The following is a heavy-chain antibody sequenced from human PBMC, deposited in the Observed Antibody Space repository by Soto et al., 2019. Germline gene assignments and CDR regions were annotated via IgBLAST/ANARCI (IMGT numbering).Heavy chain of an antibody. CDR1: GGTFSSYA. V-gene: IGHV1-69*06. CDR2: IVPLFRTT. Sequence: QVQLVQSGAEAKKPGSSVKVSCKTSGGTFSSYAISWVRQAPGQGLEWMGGIVPLFRTTNDAQKFQGRVTITADTSTYTVYMEVSGLTSGDTAVYYCARGGYSSTWSNFLDSSGLDVWGQGTTGTVSS. D-gene: IGHD6-13*01. CDR3: ARGGYSSTWSNFLDSSGLDV. J-gene: IGHJ6*02.